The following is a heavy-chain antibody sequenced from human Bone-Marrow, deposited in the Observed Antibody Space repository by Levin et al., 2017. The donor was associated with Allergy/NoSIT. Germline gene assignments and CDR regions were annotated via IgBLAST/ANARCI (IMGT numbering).Heavy chain of an antibody. CDR3: ATLRGGTIFGVYNYFDY. V-gene: IGHV1-18*01. CDR2: ISAYNGNT. D-gene: IGHD3-3*01. CDR1: GYTFTSYG. J-gene: IGHJ4*02. Sequence: GESLKISCKASGYTFTSYGISWVRQAPGQGLEWMGWISAYNGNTNYAQKLQGRVTMTTDTSTSTAYMELRSLRSDDTAVYYCATLRGGTIFGVYNYFDYWGQGTLVTVSS.